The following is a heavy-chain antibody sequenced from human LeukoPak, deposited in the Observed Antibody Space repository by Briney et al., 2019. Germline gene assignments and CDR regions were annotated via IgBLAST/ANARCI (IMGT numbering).Heavy chain of an antibody. D-gene: IGHD2-15*01. Sequence: SVKVSCKASGGTFSSYAISWVRQAPGQGLEWMGGIIPIFGTANYAQKFQGRVTITTDESTSTAYMELSSLRSEDTAVYYCASRSGGSSGYYYYYMDVWGKGTTVTVSS. V-gene: IGHV1-69*05. CDR3: ASRSGGSSGYYYYYMDV. CDR1: GGTFSSYA. J-gene: IGHJ6*03. CDR2: IIPIFGTA.